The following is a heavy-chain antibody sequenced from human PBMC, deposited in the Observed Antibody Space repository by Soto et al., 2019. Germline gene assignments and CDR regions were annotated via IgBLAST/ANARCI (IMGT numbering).Heavy chain of an antibody. J-gene: IGHJ4*02. D-gene: IGHD1-7*01. CDR1: GGTFSSYA. CDR3: ARTGTTDGGFPYYFDY. Sequence: GASVKVSCKASGGTFSSYAISWVRQAPGQGLEWMGGIIPIFGTANYAQKIQGRVTITADESTSTAYMELSSLRSEDTAVYYCARTGTTDGGFPYYFDYWGQGTLVTVSS. V-gene: IGHV1-69*13. CDR2: IIPIFGTA.